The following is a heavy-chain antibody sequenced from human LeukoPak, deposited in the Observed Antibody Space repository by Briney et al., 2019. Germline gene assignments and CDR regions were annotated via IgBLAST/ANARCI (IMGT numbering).Heavy chain of an antibody. J-gene: IGHJ3*02. CDR3: AREASTSGAFDI. CDR2: IYHSGPT. Sequence: SETLSLTCAVSGGSINSGGYSWGWIRQPPGKGLEWIGNIYHSGPTYYNPSLKSRVTISVDRSKNQFSLQLTSVTAADTALYYCAREASTSGAFDIWGQGTMVTVSS. D-gene: IGHD2-15*01. CDR1: GGSINSGGYS. V-gene: IGHV4-30-2*01.